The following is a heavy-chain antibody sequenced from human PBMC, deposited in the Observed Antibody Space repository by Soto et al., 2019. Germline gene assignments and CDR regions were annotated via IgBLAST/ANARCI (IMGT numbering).Heavy chain of an antibody. CDR3: ARGPCSGYDRRGNYYYYYMDV. J-gene: IGHJ6*03. V-gene: IGHV3-33*01. D-gene: IGHD5-12*01. Sequence: GGSLRLSCAASGFTFSSYGMHWVRQAPGKGLEWVAVIWYDGSNKYYADSVKGRFTISRDNSKNTLYLQMNSLRAEDTAVYYCARGPCSGYDRRGNYYYYYMDVWGKGTTVTVSS. CDR1: GFTFSSYG. CDR2: IWYDGSNK.